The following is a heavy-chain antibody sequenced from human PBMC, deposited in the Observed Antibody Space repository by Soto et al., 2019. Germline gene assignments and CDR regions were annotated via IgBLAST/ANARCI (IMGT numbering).Heavy chain of an antibody. CDR1: GFTFSSYS. J-gene: IGHJ4*02. Sequence: GGSLRLSCVASGFTFSSYSMNWVRQAPGEGLEWVSYISSSSSTIYFADSLQGRLTISRDNAKNSLFLQMNSLRAEDTAVYYCARIRNSYGSQSYLIDYWGQGTLVTVSS. D-gene: IGHD3-10*01. CDR3: ARIRNSYGSQSYLIDY. CDR2: ISSSSSTI. V-gene: IGHV3-48*04.